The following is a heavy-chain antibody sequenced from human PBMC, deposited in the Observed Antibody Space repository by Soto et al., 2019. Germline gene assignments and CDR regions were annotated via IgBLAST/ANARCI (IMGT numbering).Heavy chain of an antibody. CDR1: VGSFSNSNYY. J-gene: IGHJ4*02. D-gene: IGHD2-8*01. CDR2: VYYRGRS. V-gene: IGHV4-39*01. Sequence: SETLSLTCTVSVGSFSNSNYYCGWILQSPGKGLEWIGSVYYRGRSYSKSSVKSRVTISVDTSKNQFSLNLNSVTASDTAVYFCVSQRTSVLTQAYFDYWGPGALVTVSS. CDR3: VSQRTSVLTQAYFDY.